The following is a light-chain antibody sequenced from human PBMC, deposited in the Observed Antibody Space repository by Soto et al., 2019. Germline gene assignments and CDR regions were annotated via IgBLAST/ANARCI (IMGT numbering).Light chain of an antibody. CDR3: QQYDRFPIT. Sequence: DIQMTQSPSTLSASLGDRVTIXCXASQSISSWLAWYQQKPEKAPKSLIYAASSLQSGVPSRFSGSGSGTDFTLTITNLQPEDFATYYCQQYDRFPITFGQGTRLEIK. J-gene: IGKJ5*01. CDR1: QSISSW. V-gene: IGKV1D-16*01. CDR2: AAS.